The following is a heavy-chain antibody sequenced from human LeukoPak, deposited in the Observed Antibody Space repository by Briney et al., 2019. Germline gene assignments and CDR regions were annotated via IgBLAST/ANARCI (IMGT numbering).Heavy chain of an antibody. CDR3: ARAAQAVAGTTFDY. D-gene: IGHD6-19*01. CDR2: INPNSGGT. J-gene: IGHJ4*02. V-gene: IGHV1-2*02. Sequence: ASVKVSCKASGYTFTGYYMHWVRQAPGQGLEWMGWINPNSGGTNYAQKFQGRVTMTRDTSTSTVYMELSSLRSEDTAVYYCARAAQAVAGTTFDYWGQGTLVTVSS. CDR1: GYTFTGYY.